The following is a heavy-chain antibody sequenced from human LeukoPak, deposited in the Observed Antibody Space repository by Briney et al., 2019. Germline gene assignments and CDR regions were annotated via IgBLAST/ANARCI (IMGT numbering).Heavy chain of an antibody. CDR2: ISSSSSYI. CDR1: GFTFSSYS. CDR3: ARGNDYGEGIDY. Sequence: GGSLRLSCAASGFTFSSYSMNWVRQAPGKGLEWVSSISSSSSYIYYADSVKGRFTISRDNAKNSLYPQMNSLRAEDTAVYYCARGNDYGEGIDYWGQGTLVTVSS. D-gene: IGHD4-17*01. V-gene: IGHV3-21*01. J-gene: IGHJ4*02.